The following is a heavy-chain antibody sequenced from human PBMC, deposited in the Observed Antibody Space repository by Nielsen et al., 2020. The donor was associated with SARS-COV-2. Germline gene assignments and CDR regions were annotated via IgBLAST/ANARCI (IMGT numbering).Heavy chain of an antibody. CDR1: GGSIGSMGYY. J-gene: IGHJ4*02. CDR3: ARYSSSWSFDY. CDR2: IYHTESA. D-gene: IGHD6-13*01. V-gene: IGHV4-61*08. Sequence: SETLSLTCTVSGGSIGSMGYYWSWMRQLPGKGLEWAAYIYHTESASYNPSLKSRVTISVDTSKNQFSLKLSSVTAADTAVYYCARYSSSWSFDYWGQGTLVTVSS.